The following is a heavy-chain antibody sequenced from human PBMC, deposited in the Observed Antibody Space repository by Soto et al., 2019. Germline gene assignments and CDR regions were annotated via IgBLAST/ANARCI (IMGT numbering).Heavy chain of an antibody. J-gene: IGHJ4*02. CDR3: ARDRIYVGRDGYNYLDY. CDR2: ISYDGRNK. Sequence: GGSLRLSCAASGFTFSSYAMHWVRQAPGKGLEWVAVISYDGRNKYYSVSVKGRFTISSDNSKISLYLQMNSLRAEDTAVYYCARDRIYVGRDGYNYLDYWGQGTLVTVSS. D-gene: IGHD5-12*01. CDR1: GFTFSSYA. V-gene: IGHV3-30*04.